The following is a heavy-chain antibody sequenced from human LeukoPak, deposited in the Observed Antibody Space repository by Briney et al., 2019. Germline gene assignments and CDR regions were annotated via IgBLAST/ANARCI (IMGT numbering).Heavy chain of an antibody. D-gene: IGHD1-26*01. CDR2: IYPGDSGP. V-gene: IGHV5-51*01. J-gene: IGHJ3*01. CDR1: GCSFTSYC. CDR3: GMSGDRVPLQDDVFDV. Sequence: GESLKISCKVSGCSFTSYCIGWVRQMPGKGLEWMGIIYPGDSGPTYSPSFQGQVTISADKSINTAYLQWSSLQASDTAMYYCGMSGDRVPLQDDVFDVWGQGTMVTVST.